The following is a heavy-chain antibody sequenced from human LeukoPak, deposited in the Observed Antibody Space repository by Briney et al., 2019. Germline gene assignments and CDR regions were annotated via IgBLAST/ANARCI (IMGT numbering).Heavy chain of an antibody. D-gene: IGHD5-12*01. CDR2: MKQDGSEK. CDR3: ARDLGHTGYDLYDY. CDR1: GINFRGYW. V-gene: IGHV3-7*01. Sequence: GGSLRLSCAVSGINFRGYWMAWVRQAPGKGLEWVANMKQDGSEKYYVDSVKGRITISRDNAKNSLYLEMNSLRVEGTAVYYCARDLGHTGYDLYDYWGQGTLVTVSS. J-gene: IGHJ4*02.